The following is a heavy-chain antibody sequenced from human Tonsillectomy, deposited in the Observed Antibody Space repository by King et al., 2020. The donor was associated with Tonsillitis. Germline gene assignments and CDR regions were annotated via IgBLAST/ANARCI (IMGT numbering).Heavy chain of an antibody. D-gene: IGHD3-22*01. CDR2: IYYTGTT. V-gene: IGHV4-59*08. Sequence: QLQESGPGLVKPSETLSLTCTISGGSISGYFWSWIRESPGKGLEWIGSIYYTGTTCYKSSLQSRLTISTDTSKNRVSLTLTSVTAADSAIYYCASASSGYYHYFDYWGQGAQVTVSS. J-gene: IGHJ4*02. CDR3: ASASSGYYHYFDY. CDR1: GGSISGYF.